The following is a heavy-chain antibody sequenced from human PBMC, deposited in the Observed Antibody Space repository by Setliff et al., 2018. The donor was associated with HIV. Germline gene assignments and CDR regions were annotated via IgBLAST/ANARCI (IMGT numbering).Heavy chain of an antibody. CDR2: ISNSGNTI. J-gene: IGHJ4*02. CDR3: ARGSSGDENYYFDS. D-gene: IGHD5-12*01. Sequence: LRLSCAASGFTFSSYEMNWVRQAPGKGLEWLSYISNSGNTIYYADSVKGRFTISRDNAKNSLYLQMNSLRAEDTAVYYCARGSSGDENYYFDSCGQGTLVTVSS. CDR1: GFTFSSYE. V-gene: IGHV3-48*03.